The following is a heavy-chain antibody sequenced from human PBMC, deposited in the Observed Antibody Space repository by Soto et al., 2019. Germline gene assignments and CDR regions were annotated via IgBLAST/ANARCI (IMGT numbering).Heavy chain of an antibody. J-gene: IGHJ6*02. CDR1: GGSISSSNW. Sequence: SETLCLTCAVSGGSISSSNWWSWVRQPPGKGLEWIGEIYHSGSTNYNPSLKSRVTISVDKSKNQFSLKLSSVTAADTAVYYCARVVPAAIYYYYYGMDVWGQGTTVTVSS. V-gene: IGHV4-4*02. CDR2: IYHSGST. D-gene: IGHD2-2*02. CDR3: ARVVPAAIYYYYYGMDV.